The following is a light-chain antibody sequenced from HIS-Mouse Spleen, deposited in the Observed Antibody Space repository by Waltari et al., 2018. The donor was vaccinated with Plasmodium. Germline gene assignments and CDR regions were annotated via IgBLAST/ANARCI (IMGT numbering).Light chain of an antibody. CDR2: DVS. CDR1: SSDVGGYTY. J-gene: IGLJ2*01. V-gene: IGLV2-11*01. CDR3: CSYAGSYTLV. Sequence: QSALTQPRSVSGSPGQSVTISCTGTSSDVGGYTYVPWYQQHPGKAPKLMLYDVSKRPSGVPDRFSGSKSGNTASLTISGLQAEDEADYYCCSYAGSYTLVFGGGTKLTVL.